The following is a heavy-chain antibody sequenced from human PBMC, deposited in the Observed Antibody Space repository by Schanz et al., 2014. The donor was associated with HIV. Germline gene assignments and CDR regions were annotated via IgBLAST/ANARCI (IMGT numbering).Heavy chain of an antibody. CDR3: ARVPRWLQPHFDY. D-gene: IGHD5-12*01. CDR2: ISSSSSYT. J-gene: IGHJ4*02. Sequence: EVQLVESGGGLVKPGGSLRVSCAASGIPLSLARMSWVRQTRGKGLEWVSSISSSSSYTYYADSVKGRFAISRDNAKNSLFLQMNSLRAEDTAVYYCARVPRWLQPHFDYWGQGILVTVSS. CDR1: GIPLSLAR. V-gene: IGHV3-21*01.